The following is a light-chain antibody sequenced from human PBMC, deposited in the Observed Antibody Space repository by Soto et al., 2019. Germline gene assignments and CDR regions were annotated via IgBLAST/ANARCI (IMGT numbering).Light chain of an antibody. Sequence: IVMTQSPDSLAVSLGERATINCKSSQSVLFSSNNKNFLAWYQQKPGQPPKLLIYWASTRESGVPDRFSGSESGTDFTRTISSLQAEDVAVYYCHQYYTTPPTFGQGTKVEIK. V-gene: IGKV4-1*01. CDR1: QSVLFSSNNKNF. CDR2: WAS. CDR3: HQYYTTPPT. J-gene: IGKJ1*01.